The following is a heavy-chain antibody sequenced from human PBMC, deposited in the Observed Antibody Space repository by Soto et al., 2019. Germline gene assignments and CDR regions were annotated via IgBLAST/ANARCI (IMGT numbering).Heavy chain of an antibody. CDR3: ARIRYLPATGAFDI. CDR2: IYYSGST. V-gene: IGHV4-30-4*01. J-gene: IGHJ3*02. CDR1: GGSISSGDYY. Sequence: SETLSLTCTVSGGSISSGDYYWSWIRQPPGKGLEWIGYIYYSGSTYYNPSLKSRVTISVDTSKNQFSLKLSSVTAADTAVYYCARIRYLPATGAFDIWGQGTMVTGSS. D-gene: IGHD3-16*02.